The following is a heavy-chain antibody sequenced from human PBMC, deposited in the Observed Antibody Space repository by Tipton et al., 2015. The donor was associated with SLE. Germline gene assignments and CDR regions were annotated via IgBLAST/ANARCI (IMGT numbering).Heavy chain of an antibody. J-gene: IGHJ6*02. V-gene: IGHV4-34*01. CDR2: INHSGST. D-gene: IGHD5-18*01. Sequence: TLSLTSAVYGGSFSGYYWSWIRQPPGKGLEWIGEINHSGSTNYNPSLKSRVTISVDTSKNQFSLKLSSVTAADTAVYYCARGHTAMVGSLYYYGMDVWGQGTTVTVSS. CDR1: GGSFSGYY. CDR3: ARGHTAMVGSLYYYGMDV.